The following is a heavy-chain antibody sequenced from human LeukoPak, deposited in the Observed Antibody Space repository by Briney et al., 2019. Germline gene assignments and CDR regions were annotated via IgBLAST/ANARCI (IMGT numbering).Heavy chain of an antibody. D-gene: IGHD3-10*01. CDR1: GFTFSSYA. J-gene: IGHJ3*02. V-gene: IGHV3-33*08. CDR3: ASHGSGSYYADAFDI. CDR2: IWYDGSNK. Sequence: GGSLRLSCAASGFTFSSYAMSWVRQAPGKGLEWVAVIWYDGSNKYYADSVKGRFTISRDNSKNTLYLQMNSLRAEDTAVYYCASHGSGSYYADAFDIWGQGTMVTVSS.